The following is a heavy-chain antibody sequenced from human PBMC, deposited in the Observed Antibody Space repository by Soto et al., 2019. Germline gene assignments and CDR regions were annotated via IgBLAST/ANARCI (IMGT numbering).Heavy chain of an antibody. D-gene: IGHD6-6*01. CDR3: ARDLYSSSARYFDY. CDR1: GFTFSSYI. CDR2: ISSSSSYI. J-gene: IGHJ4*02. V-gene: IGHV3-21*01. Sequence: EVQLVESGGGLVKPGGSLRLSCEASGFTFSSYIMNWVRQAPGKGLEWVSSISSSSSYIYYADSVKGRFTISRDNAKNSLYLQMNSLRAEDTAVYYWARDLYSSSARYFDYWGQGTLVTVSS.